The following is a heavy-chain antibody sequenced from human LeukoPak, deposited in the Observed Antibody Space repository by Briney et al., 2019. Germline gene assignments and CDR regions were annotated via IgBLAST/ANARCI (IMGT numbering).Heavy chain of an antibody. CDR1: GGSISSYY. V-gene: IGHV4-59*01. Sequence: SETLSLTCTVSGGSISSYYWSWVRQPPEKGLEWIGYISDSGSTNYNPSLKSRVTISIDTSKNQFSLKLSSVTAADTAVYYCARGYSSSWNYFDYWGQGTLVTVSS. J-gene: IGHJ4*02. CDR2: ISDSGST. D-gene: IGHD6-13*01. CDR3: ARGYSSSWNYFDY.